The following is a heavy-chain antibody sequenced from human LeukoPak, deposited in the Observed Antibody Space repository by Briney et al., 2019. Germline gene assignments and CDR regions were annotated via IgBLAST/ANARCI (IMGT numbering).Heavy chain of an antibody. CDR3: AKEQYTAGRNKPHAVHDY. D-gene: IGHD2-8*02. Sequence: GGSLRLSCAASGVTVSINYMTWVRQAPGKGLQWVSSITCPRLTTFYSDPVGGRFTISRDNSKNTVYLPMTGLSAKDTAIYYCAKEQYTAGRNKPHAVHDYWGPGALVTVSS. CDR2: ITCPRLTT. V-gene: IGHV3-23*01. J-gene: IGHJ4*02. CDR1: GVTVSINY.